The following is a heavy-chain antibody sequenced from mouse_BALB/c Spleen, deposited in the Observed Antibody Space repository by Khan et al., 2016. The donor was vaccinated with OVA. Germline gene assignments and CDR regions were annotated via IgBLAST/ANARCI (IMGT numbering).Heavy chain of an antibody. Sequence: QVLLKQSGAELARPGASVKMSCKASSYTFTSYTIHWIKERPGQGLEWIGNINPSNGYTNYNQKFKDKATLTTDKSSTTAYLQLSSLTSDDSAVYNCVRDGAYHRNDGWFAYWGQGTLVTVSA. CDR3: VRDGAYHRNDGWFAY. CDR2: INPSNGYT. CDR1: SYTFTSYT. V-gene: IGHV1-4*01. D-gene: IGHD2-14*01. J-gene: IGHJ3*01.